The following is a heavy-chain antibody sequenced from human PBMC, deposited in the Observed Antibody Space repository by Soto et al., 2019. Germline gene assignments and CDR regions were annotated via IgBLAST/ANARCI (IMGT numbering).Heavy chain of an antibody. CDR2: ISYDGSNK. CDR3: AKDPYDSSGYYYEFDY. D-gene: IGHD3-22*01. Sequence: GGSLRLSCAASGFTFSSYGMHWVRQAPGKGLEWVAVISYDGSNKYYADSVKGRFTISRDNSKNTLYLQMNSLRAEDTAVYYCAKDPYDSSGYYYEFDYWGQGTLVTVSS. CDR1: GFTFSSYG. J-gene: IGHJ4*02. V-gene: IGHV3-30*18.